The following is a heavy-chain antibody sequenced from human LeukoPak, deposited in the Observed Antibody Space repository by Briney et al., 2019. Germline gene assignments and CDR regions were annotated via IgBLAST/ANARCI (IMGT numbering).Heavy chain of an antibody. V-gene: IGHV3-15*01. J-gene: IGHJ4*02. CDR2: IKSKSDGGTT. Sequence: GGSLRLSCAASGFTLSPFSNAWMSWVRQAPGKGLEWVGRIKSKSDGGTTDFAAPVKGRFTMSRDDSENTVSLQMNSLKIEDTAVYFCTQGVAKAYSWGQGTLVTVS. CDR3: TQGVAKAYS. CDR1: GFTLSPFSNAW. D-gene: IGHD5-12*01.